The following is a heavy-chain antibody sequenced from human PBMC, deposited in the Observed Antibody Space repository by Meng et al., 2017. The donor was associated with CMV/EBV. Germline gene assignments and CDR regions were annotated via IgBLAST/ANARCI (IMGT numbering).Heavy chain of an antibody. CDR1: GGTFSRST. CDR2: IIPIFGTA. V-gene: IGHV1-69*05. CDR3: ARDRRGSYSYYYGMDV. J-gene: IGHJ6*02. D-gene: IGHD1-26*01. Sequence: SVKVSCKASGGTFSRSTISWVRQAPGQGLEWMGGIIPIFGTANYAQKFQGRVTITTDESTSTAYMELSSLRSEDTAVYYCARDRRGSYSYYYGMDVWGQGTTVTVSS.